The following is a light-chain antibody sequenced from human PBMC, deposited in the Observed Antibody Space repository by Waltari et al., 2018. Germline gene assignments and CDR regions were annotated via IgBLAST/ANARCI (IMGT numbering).Light chain of an antibody. CDR1: SSNIGSNF. J-gene: IGLJ3*02. Sequence: QSVLTQPPSASGTPGQTVNIACSGSSSNIGSNFVYWYQQIPGTAPKLPLYRHNQRPSGVPDRFSGSKSGTSASLAISGLRSEDEADYYCAAWDDSLYEVFGGGTKLTVL. CDR3: AAWDDSLYEV. V-gene: IGLV1-47*01. CDR2: RHN.